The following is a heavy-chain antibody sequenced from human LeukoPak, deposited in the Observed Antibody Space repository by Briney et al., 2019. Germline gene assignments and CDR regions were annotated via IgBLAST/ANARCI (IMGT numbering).Heavy chain of an antibody. D-gene: IGHD3-3*01. V-gene: IGHV3-66*01. Sequence: SGGSLRLSCAASGFTVSSNYMSWVRQAPGKGLEWVSVIYSGGSTYYADSVKGRFTISRDNSKNTLYLQMNSLRAEDTAVYYCASGYDFWSGYYTLDYWGQGTLVTVS. CDR1: GFTVSSNY. J-gene: IGHJ4*02. CDR3: ASGYDFWSGYYTLDY. CDR2: IYSGGST.